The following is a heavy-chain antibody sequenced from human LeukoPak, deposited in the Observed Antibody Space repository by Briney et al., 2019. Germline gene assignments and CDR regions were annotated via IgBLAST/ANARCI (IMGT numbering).Heavy chain of an antibody. D-gene: IGHD4-17*01. Sequence: GASVKVSCKASGYTFTSYGISWVRQAPGQGLEWMGWISAYNGNTNYAQKLQGRVTMTTDTSTSTAYMELRSLRSDDTAVYYCARARTVTTEVYYYYYMDVWGKGTTVTISS. J-gene: IGHJ6*03. CDR3: ARARTVTTEVYYYYYMDV. CDR2: ISAYNGNT. V-gene: IGHV1-18*01. CDR1: GYTFTSYG.